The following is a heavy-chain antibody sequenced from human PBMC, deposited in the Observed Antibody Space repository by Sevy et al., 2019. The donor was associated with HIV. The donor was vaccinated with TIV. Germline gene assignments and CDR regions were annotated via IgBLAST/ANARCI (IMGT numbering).Heavy chain of an antibody. CDR2: ISYDGNK. D-gene: IGHD3-16*02. Sequence: GGSLRLSCTASGFNFNTYGMHWVRQAPGKGLEWLAIISYDGNKYYADSVEGRFTISRDNSRNTSYLEMNSLKSEDTAVFHCARAGRLRLGELSSRPDYWGPGTLVTVSS. CDR3: ARAGRLRLGELSSRPDY. V-gene: IGHV3-30*03. J-gene: IGHJ4*02. CDR1: GFNFNTYG.